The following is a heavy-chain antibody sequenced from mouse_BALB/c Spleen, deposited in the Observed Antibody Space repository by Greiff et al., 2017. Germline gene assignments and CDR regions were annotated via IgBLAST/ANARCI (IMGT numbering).Heavy chain of an antibody. J-gene: IGHJ2*01. CDR3: ARYGYYYFDY. D-gene: IGHD2-2*01. CDR2: IYPGSGST. V-gene: IGHV1-55*01. Sequence: VQLQQPGAELVKPGTSVKLSCKASGYNFTSYWINWVKLRPGQGLEWIGDIYPGSGSTNYNEKFKSKATLTVDTSSSTAYMQLSSLASEDSALYYCARYGYYYFDYWGQGTTLTVSS. CDR1: GYNFTSYW.